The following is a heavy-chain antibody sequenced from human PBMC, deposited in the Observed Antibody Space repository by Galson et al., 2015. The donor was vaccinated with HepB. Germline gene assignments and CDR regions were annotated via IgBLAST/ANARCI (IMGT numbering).Heavy chain of an antibody. CDR3: ARGRDYDILTVPNDYFDY. V-gene: IGHV3-20*04. D-gene: IGHD3-9*01. CDR1: GFTFDDYG. Sequence: SLRLSCAASGFTFDDYGMSWVRQAPGKGLEWVSGINWNGGSTGYADSVKGRFTISRDNAKNSLYLQMNSLRAEDTALYYCARGRDYDILTVPNDYFDYWGQGTLVTVSS. J-gene: IGHJ4*02. CDR2: INWNGGST.